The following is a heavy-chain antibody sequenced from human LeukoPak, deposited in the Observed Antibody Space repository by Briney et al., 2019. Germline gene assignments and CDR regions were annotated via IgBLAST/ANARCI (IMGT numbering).Heavy chain of an antibody. J-gene: IGHJ4*02. CDR3: ARGEVTMVRGVIAFYYFDY. Sequence: PGRSLRLSCAASGFTFSSYGMHWVRQAPGKGLEWVAVISYDGSNKYYADSVKGRFTISRDNSKNTLYLQMNSLRAEDTAVYYCARGEVTMVRGVIAFYYFDYWGQGTLVTVSS. V-gene: IGHV3-30*03. D-gene: IGHD3-10*01. CDR2: ISYDGSNK. CDR1: GFTFSSYG.